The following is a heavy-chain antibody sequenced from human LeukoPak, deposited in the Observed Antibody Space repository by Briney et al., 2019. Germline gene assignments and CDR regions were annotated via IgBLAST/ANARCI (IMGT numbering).Heavy chain of an antibody. J-gene: IGHJ4*02. CDR3: ATGRIWFGEWY. CDR2: VKSKTDGGTT. V-gene: IGHV3-15*07. D-gene: IGHD3-10*01. Sequence: GGSLRLSCAASGFTFNNAWMNWVRQVPGKGLEWVGRVKSKTDGGTTDHAAPVKGRFTISRDDSKSTLYLQMNSLKTEDTAIYYCATGRIWFGEWYWGQGTLVTVSS. CDR1: GFTFNNAW.